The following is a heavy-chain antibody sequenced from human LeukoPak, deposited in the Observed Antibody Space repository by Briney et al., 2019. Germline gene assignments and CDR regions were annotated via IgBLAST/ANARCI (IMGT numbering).Heavy chain of an antibody. V-gene: IGHV3-21*01. D-gene: IGHD3-22*01. CDR2: ISSSSNYI. Sequence: GGSLRLSCAASGFTFSDYTMNWVRQAPGKGLEWVSSISSSSNYIDYADSLKGRFTISRDNAKNSLYLQMNSLRAEDTAVYYCARDHFYYYGSSGYPGIWGQGTMVTVSS. J-gene: IGHJ3*02. CDR3: ARDHFYYYGSSGYPGI. CDR1: GFTFSDYT.